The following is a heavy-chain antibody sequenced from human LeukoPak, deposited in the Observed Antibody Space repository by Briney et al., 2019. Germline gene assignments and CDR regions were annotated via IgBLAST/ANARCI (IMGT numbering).Heavy chain of an antibody. CDR3: AILPNAAAAYPPRYFDL. J-gene: IGHJ2*01. D-gene: IGHD6-13*01. CDR2: INHRGST. CDR1: GGSFSGYY. Sequence: SETLSLTCAVYGGSFSGYYWSWIRQPPGKGLEWIGEINHRGSTNYNPSLKSRVTISVDTSKNQFSLKLSSVTAADTAVYYCAILPNAAAAYPPRYFDLWGRGTLVTVSS. V-gene: IGHV4-34*01.